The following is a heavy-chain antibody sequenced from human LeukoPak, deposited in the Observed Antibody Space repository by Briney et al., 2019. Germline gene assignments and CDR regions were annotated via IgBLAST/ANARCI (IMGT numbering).Heavy chain of an antibody. D-gene: IGHD3-22*01. V-gene: IGHV3-74*01. J-gene: IGHJ4*02. CDR2: INSDGSST. CDR1: GFTFSSYW. Sequence: QPGGSLRLSCAASGFTFSSYWMHWVRQAPGKGLVWVSRINSDGSSTSYADSVKGRFTISRDNAKNTPYLQMNSLRAEDTAVYYCARVFSSYYYDSSPYDYWGQGTLVTVSS. CDR3: ARVFSSYYYDSSPYDY.